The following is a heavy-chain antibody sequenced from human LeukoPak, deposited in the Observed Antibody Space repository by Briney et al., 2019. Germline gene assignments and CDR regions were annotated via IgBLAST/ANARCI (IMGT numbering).Heavy chain of an antibody. CDR3: ARNLDRGVDY. V-gene: IGHV3-7*04. D-gene: IGHD2-2*03. J-gene: IGHJ4*02. Sequence: PGGSLRLSCAASGFTFSSYWMTWVRQAPGKGLEWVANIKQDGSEKNYVDSVKGRFTISRDNAKHSLYLQMNSLRVEDTAVYYCARNLDRGVDYWGQGTLVTVSS. CDR1: GFTFSSYW. CDR2: IKQDGSEK.